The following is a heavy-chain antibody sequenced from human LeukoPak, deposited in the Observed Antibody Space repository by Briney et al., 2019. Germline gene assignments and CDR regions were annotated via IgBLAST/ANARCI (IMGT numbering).Heavy chain of an antibody. V-gene: IGHV4-39*07. Sequence: SETLSLTCTVSGGSISSSSYYWDWIRQPPGKGLEWIGTIYYSGSTYYNPSLKSRVTISLDTSKNQFSLKVSSVTAADTAVYYCARVKRKYQLLKPLHETPSHYFDYWGQGTLVTVSS. CDR3: ARVKRKYQLLKPLHETPSHYFDY. CDR2: IYYSGST. J-gene: IGHJ4*02. D-gene: IGHD2-2*01. CDR1: GGSISSSSYY.